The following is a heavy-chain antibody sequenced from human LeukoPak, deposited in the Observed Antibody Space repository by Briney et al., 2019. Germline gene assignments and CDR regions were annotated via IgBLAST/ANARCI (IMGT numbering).Heavy chain of an antibody. D-gene: IGHD2-15*01. CDR1: GYTFTSYA. Sequence: WASVKVSCKASGYTFTSYAMHWVRQAPGQRLEWMGWINAGNGNTKYSQKFQGRVTITRDTSASTAYMELSSLRSEDTAVYYCAGILNARYRSGGSCRYPDLWYWGQGTLVTVSS. J-gene: IGHJ4*02. CDR3: AGILNARYRSGGSCRYPDLWY. CDR2: INAGNGNT. V-gene: IGHV1-3*01.